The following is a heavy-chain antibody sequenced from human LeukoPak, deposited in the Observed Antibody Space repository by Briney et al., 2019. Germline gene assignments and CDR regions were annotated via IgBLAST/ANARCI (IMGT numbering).Heavy chain of an antibody. CDR3: AKGSDFWSGSQHLSDYYYYMDV. CDR1: GYTFTGYY. CDR2: INPNSGGT. V-gene: IGHV1-2*02. D-gene: IGHD3-3*01. J-gene: IGHJ6*03. Sequence: ASVKVSCKASGYTFTGYYMHWVRQAPGQGLEWMGWINPNSGGTNYAQKFQGRVTMTRDTSISTAYMELSRLRSDDTAVYYCAKGSDFWSGSQHLSDYYYYMDVWGKGTTVTVSS.